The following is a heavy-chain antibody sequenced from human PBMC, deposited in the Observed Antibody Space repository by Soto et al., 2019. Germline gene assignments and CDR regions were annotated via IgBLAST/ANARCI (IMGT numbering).Heavy chain of an antibody. D-gene: IGHD7-27*01. CDR1: GGYIMNHY. J-gene: IGHJ4*02. V-gene: IGHV4-59*11. CDR3: TRANWYSEY. Sequence: SETLSLTCTVSGGYIMNHYLSWIRQPPGKGLEWLGYVYYNGIANYNPSLKSRVTMSVDTSKNQVSLNLTSLTAADTATYYCTRANWYSEYWGQGIPVTVSS. CDR2: VYYNGIA.